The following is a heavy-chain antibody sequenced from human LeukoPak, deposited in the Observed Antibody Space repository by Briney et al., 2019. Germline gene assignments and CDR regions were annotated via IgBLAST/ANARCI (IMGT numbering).Heavy chain of an antibody. V-gene: IGHV3-23*01. CDR1: GFTFSSYA. CDR2: ISGSGDST. J-gene: IGHJ2*01. CDR3: AKGATVTNLNWYFDL. Sequence: HSGGSLRLSCAASGFTFSSYAMSWVRQAPGKGLEWVSAISGSGDSTYYADSVKGRFTISRDNSYNTLYLQMNSLRAEDTAAYYCAKGATVTNLNWYFDLWGRGTLVTVSS. D-gene: IGHD4-17*01.